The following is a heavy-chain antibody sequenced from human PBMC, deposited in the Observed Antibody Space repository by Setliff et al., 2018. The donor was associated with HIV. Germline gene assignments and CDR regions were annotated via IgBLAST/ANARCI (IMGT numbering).Heavy chain of an antibody. D-gene: IGHD2-8*02. J-gene: IGHJ6*03. Sequence: GASVKVSCKASGYTFTSYYMQWVRQAPGQGPEWMGIINPRSGTTTYAQKFQGRVSMTRDTSTSTVYMELSSLRSEDTAVYYCARDPGLTGNYYYMDVWGKGTTVTVSS. CDR3: ARDPGLTGNYYYMDV. CDR2: INPRSGTT. V-gene: IGHV1-46*01. CDR1: GYTFTSYY.